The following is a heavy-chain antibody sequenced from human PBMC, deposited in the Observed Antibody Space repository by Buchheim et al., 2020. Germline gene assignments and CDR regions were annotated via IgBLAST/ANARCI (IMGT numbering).Heavy chain of an antibody. V-gene: IGHV3-74*01. CDR2: INSDGSST. CDR1: GFTFSSYW. Sequence: EVQLVESGGGLVQPGGSLRLSCAASGFTFSSYWMHWVRQAPGKGLVWVSRINSDGSSTSYADSVKGRFTISRNNAKNTLYLQINSLSAEDTAVYYCANGAVGQRLGYYYYYDMDVWGQGTT. J-gene: IGHJ6*02. CDR3: ANGAVGQRLGYYYYYDMDV. D-gene: IGHD6-25*01.